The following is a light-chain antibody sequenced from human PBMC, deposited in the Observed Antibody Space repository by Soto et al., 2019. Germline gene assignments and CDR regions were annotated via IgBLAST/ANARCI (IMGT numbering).Light chain of an antibody. Sequence: IQLTQSPSSLSASVGDRVTITCRASQGISTYLAWYQQKPGKAPKLLIYAASTLQSGGPSRFSGSGSGRDFTLTISSLQPEAFATYYCQQLKQYTEWTFGQGTKVEIK. V-gene: IGKV1-9*01. CDR2: AAS. CDR1: QGISTY. J-gene: IGKJ1*01. CDR3: QQLKQYTEWT.